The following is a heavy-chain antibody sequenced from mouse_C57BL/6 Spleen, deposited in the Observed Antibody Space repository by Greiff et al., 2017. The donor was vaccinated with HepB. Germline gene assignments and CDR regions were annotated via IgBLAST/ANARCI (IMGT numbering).Heavy chain of an antibody. J-gene: IGHJ1*03. CDR3: ARYSTVVAPHWYFDV. CDR1: GYAFSSSW. D-gene: IGHD1-1*01. V-gene: IGHV1-82*01. CDR2: IYPGDGDT. Sequence: VKLQESGPELVKPGASVKISCKASGYAFSSSWMNWVKQRPGKGLEWIGRIYPGDGDTNYNGKFKGKATLTADKSSSTAYMQLSSLTSEDSAVYFCARYSTVVAPHWYFDVWGTGTTVTVSS.